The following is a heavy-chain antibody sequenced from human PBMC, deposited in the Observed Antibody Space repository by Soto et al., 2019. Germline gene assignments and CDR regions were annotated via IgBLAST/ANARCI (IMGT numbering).Heavy chain of an antibody. J-gene: IGHJ4*02. V-gene: IGHV3-30*18. Sequence: QVQLVESGGGVVQPGRSLRLSCAASGFTFRSYGMHWVRQAPGKGLEWVAVISYDGSNKYYADSVKGRFTISRDNSKNTLYLQMNSLRAEDTAVYYCAKDNLGVGYWGQGTLVTVSS. D-gene: IGHD3-16*01. CDR3: AKDNLGVGY. CDR2: ISYDGSNK. CDR1: GFTFRSYG.